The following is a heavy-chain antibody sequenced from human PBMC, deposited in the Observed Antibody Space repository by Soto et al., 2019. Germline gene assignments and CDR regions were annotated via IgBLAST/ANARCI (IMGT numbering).Heavy chain of an antibody. CDR1: GGSISSGGYY. J-gene: IGHJ6*02. D-gene: IGHD3-3*01. V-gene: IGHV4-31*03. CDR2: IYYSGST. Sequence: PSETLSLTCTVSGGSISSGGYYWSWIRQHPGKGLEWIGYIYYSGSTYYNPSLKSRVTISVDTSKNQFSLKLSSVTAADTAVYYCARDLLSGYAFWSGYYNLVLDVWGPGPPLTVYS. CDR3: ARDLLSGYAFWSGYYNLVLDV.